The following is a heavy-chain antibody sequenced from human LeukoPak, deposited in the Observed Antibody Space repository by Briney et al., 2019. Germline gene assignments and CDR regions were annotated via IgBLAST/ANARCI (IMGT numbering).Heavy chain of an antibody. CDR1: GFTFSSYA. CDR2: ISGSGGST. Sequence: GGSLRLSCAASGFTFSSYAMSRVRQAPGKGLEWVSAISGSGGSTYYADSVKGRFTISRDNSKNTLYLQMNSLRAEDTAVYYCAKDLAPWIQLWLPGWFDPWGQGTLVTVSS. CDR3: AKDLAPWIQLWLPGWFDP. J-gene: IGHJ5*02. V-gene: IGHV3-23*01. D-gene: IGHD5-18*01.